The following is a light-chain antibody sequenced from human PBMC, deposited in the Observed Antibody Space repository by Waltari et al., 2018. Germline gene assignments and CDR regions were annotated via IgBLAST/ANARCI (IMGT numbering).Light chain of an antibody. V-gene: IGKV3-20*01. CDR1: QSIHSAY. CDR3: QHYNNYSGT. J-gene: IGKJ1*01. Sequence: EIVLTQSPGTLSLTPGDRVTVSCRASQSIHSAYLAWYQHKPGQAPRLLIFGTSTRAAGIPDRFSGSGSGTDFTLTISRLEPEDFATYYCQHYNNYSGTFGQGTRVELK. CDR2: GTS.